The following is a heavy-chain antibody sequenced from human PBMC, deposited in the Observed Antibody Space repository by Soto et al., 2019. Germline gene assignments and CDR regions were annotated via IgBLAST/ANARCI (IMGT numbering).Heavy chain of an antibody. CDR3: ARDYYETYYDFWSGYYTRNWFDP. Sequence: GGSLRLSCAASGFTFSSYAMHWVRQAPGKGLEYVSAISSNGGSTYYANSVKGRFTISRDNSKNTLYLQMGSLRAEDMAVYYCARDYYETYYDFWSGYYTRNWFDPWGQGTLVTVSS. J-gene: IGHJ5*02. CDR2: ISSNGGST. CDR1: GFTFSSYA. V-gene: IGHV3-64*01. D-gene: IGHD3-3*01.